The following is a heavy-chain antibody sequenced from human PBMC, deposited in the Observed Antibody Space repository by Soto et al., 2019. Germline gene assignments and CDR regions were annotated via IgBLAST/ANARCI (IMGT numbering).Heavy chain of an antibody. D-gene: IGHD3-10*01. Sequence: QVQLVQSGAELKKPGASVKVYCKASGYTLSNYDMNWVRQSTGQGPEWIGWVNPNNGDTGYAQKFQGRVTLTTDISTTTAYMELISLRSEDTAIYYCAKVSRKGSAIDFDYWGQGTLITVSS. CDR3: AKVSRKGSAIDFDY. J-gene: IGHJ4*02. CDR2: VNPNNGDT. V-gene: IGHV1-8*01. CDR1: GYTLSNYD.